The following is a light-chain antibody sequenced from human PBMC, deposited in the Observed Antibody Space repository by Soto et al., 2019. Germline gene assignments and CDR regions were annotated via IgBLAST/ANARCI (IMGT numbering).Light chain of an antibody. V-gene: IGKV3-20*01. CDR2: DAS. Sequence: EIVLTQSPGTLSLSPGERATLSCRASQTVGSNYLAWYQQKPGQAPRLLIYDASSRATGIPDRFSGSGSGTDFPLTFSRLEPEDFAVYYCHQYASSPLTFGQGTKVEI. CDR3: HQYASSPLT. CDR1: QTVGSNY. J-gene: IGKJ1*01.